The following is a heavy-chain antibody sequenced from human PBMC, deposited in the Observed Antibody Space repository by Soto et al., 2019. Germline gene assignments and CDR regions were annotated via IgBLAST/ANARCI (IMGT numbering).Heavy chain of an antibody. J-gene: IGHJ6*02. CDR1: GYTFTSYY. Sequence: ASVKVSCKASGYTFTSYYMHWVRQAPGQGLEWMGIINPSGGSTSYAQKFQGRVTMTRDTSTSTVYMELSSLRSEDTAVYYCARGEYYYDSSGSETYGMNVWGQGTTVTVSS. D-gene: IGHD3-22*01. CDR2: INPSGGST. V-gene: IGHV1-46*01. CDR3: ARGEYYYDSSGSETYGMNV.